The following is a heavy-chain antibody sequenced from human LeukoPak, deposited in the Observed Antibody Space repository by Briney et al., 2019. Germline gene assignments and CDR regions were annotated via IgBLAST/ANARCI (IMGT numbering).Heavy chain of an antibody. CDR2: IYPGDSDT. CDR1: GYSFTSYW. CDR3: ARAAVVPAAIHMGAFDI. Sequence: GESLKISCKGSGYSFTSYWIGWVRQMPGKGLEWMGIIYPGDSDTRYSPSFQGQVTISADKSISTAYLQWSSLKASDTAMYYCARAAVVPAAIHMGAFDIWGQGTMVTVSS. V-gene: IGHV5-51*01. J-gene: IGHJ3*02. D-gene: IGHD2-2*01.